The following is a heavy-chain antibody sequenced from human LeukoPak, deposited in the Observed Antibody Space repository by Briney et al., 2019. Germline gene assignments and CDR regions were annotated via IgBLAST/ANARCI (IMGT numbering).Heavy chain of an antibody. V-gene: IGHV4-39*01. D-gene: IGHD2-15*01. CDR3: ARQPSLTYCSAGSCWFDL. J-gene: IGHJ5*02. Sequence: SETLSLTCTVSGGSISSSSYYWAWIRQPPGKGLEWIGSIYYSGSTYYSPSLKSRVTVSVDTSKNQFSLKLRSVIAADTAVYYCARQPSLTYCSAGSCWFDLWDQGTLVTVSS. CDR2: IYYSGST. CDR1: GGSISSSSYY.